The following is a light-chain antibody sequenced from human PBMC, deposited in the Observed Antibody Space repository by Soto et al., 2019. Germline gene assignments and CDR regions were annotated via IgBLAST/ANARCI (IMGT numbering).Light chain of an antibody. CDR1: STDGGDYDC. J-gene: IGLJ2*01. CDR2: EVT. Sequence: QSVLTQPASVSGSPGQSITISCTGTSTDGGDYDCVSWYQQHPAKAPKLIIYEVTNRPSGVSDRFSGSKSGYTASLTISGLRAEDEADYYCTSCTAAGTLDVAFGGGTQLTVL. V-gene: IGLV2-14*01. CDR3: TSCTAAGTLDVA.